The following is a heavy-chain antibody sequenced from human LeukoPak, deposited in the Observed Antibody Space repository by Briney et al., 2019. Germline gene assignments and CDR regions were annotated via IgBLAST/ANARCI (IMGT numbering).Heavy chain of an antibody. CDR3: AGYGADYGDYEAHFDY. J-gene: IGHJ4*02. Sequence: SETLSLTCTVSGGSISSYYWSWIRQPPGKGLEWIGYIYYSGSTNYNPSLKSRVTISVDTSKNQFSLKLSSVTAADTAVYYCAGYGADYGDYEAHFDYWGQGTLVTVSS. V-gene: IGHV4-59*08. D-gene: IGHD4-17*01. CDR1: GGSISSYY. CDR2: IYYSGST.